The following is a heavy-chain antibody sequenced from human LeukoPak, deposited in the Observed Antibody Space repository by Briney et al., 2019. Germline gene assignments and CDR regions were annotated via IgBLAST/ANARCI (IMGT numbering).Heavy chain of an antibody. D-gene: IGHD6-13*01. V-gene: IGHV3-23*01. Sequence: PGGSLRLSCAASGITFRSYGMSWVRQAPGKGLEWVSFISISGPTFYADSVKGRFSISRDSSKTTLYLQMNSLRDEDTAIYYCARGVRAAAGKYFFDFWGQGTLVTVSS. CDR1: GITFRSYG. CDR3: ARGVRAAAGKYFFDF. CDR2: ISISGPT. J-gene: IGHJ4*02.